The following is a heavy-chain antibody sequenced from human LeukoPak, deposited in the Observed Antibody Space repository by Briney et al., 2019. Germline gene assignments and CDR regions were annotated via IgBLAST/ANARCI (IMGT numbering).Heavy chain of an antibody. Sequence: ASVKVSFKPSGYTFTSYGISWVRQAPGQGLEWMGWISAYNGNTNYAQKLEVRVTMTRSTTTSTAYMELRSLRSDDTAVYYCARDAPYRITMIVVVIGGNAFDIWGQGTMVTVSS. V-gene: IGHV1-18*01. J-gene: IGHJ3*02. D-gene: IGHD3-22*01. CDR3: ARDAPYRITMIVVVIGGNAFDI. CDR1: GYTFTSYG. CDR2: ISAYNGNT.